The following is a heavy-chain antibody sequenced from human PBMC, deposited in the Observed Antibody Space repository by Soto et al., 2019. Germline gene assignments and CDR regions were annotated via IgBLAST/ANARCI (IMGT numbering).Heavy chain of an antibody. J-gene: IGHJ4*02. Sequence: EVQLVESGGGLVQPGGSLRLSCAASGFSFSDHYMDWVRQAPGKGLEWVGRARNKARSYSIEYAASVKGRFTISSDDSKNSVYLQMNSLETEDTAVYYCAGVRGGDVDYWGQGTLVTVSS. V-gene: IGHV3-72*01. CDR2: ARNKARSYSI. D-gene: IGHD3-16*01. CDR1: GFSFSDHY. CDR3: AGVRGGDVDY.